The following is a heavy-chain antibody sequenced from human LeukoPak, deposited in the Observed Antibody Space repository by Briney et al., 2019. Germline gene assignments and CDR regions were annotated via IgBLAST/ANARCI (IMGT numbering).Heavy chain of an antibody. CDR3: ARGGAAYCSGGSCYPFKY. D-gene: IGHD2-15*01. J-gene: IGHJ4*02. CDR1: GGSISSYY. CDR2: IYYSGST. V-gene: IGHV4-59*08. Sequence: PSETLSLTCTVSGGSISSYYWSWIRQPPGKVLEWIGYIYYSGSTNYNPSLKSRVTISVDTSKNQFSLKLSSVTAADTAVYYCARGGAAYCSGGSCYPFKYWGQGTLVTVSS.